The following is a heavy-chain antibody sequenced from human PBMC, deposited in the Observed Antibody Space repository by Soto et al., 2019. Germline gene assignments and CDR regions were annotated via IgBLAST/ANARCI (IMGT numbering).Heavy chain of an antibody. CDR2: IYYSGST. V-gene: IGHV4-59*01. Sequence: SETLSLTCTVSGGSISSYYWSWIRQPPGKGLEWIGYIYYSGSTNYNPSLKSRVTISVDTSKNQFSLKLSSVTAADTAVYYCARDRGGGVTGFDPWGQGTLVTVSS. CDR1: GGSISSYY. CDR3: ARDRGGGVTGFDP. J-gene: IGHJ5*02. D-gene: IGHD3-16*01.